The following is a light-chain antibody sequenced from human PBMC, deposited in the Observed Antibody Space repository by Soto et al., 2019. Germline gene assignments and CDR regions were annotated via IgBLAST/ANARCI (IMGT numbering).Light chain of an antibody. CDR3: QKYNKAPWI. V-gene: IGKV1-27*01. CDR1: RDIDNS. J-gene: IGKJ1*01. CDR2: AAS. Sequence: DIQVTQSPPSLSASVGDRVTITCRASRDIDNSLAWYQQIPGKAPKLLIYAASTLQSGVPSRFRGSGSGTSFTLTITTLQPEDVDTYSCQKYNKAPWIFGQGTKVDIK.